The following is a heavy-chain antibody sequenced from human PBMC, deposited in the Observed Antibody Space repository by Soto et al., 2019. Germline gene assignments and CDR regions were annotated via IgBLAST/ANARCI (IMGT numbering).Heavy chain of an antibody. J-gene: IGHJ4*02. D-gene: IGHD1-26*01. CDR3: AKDRMGGSYQLGY. V-gene: IGHV3-23*01. CDR2: ISGSGGST. CDR1: GFTFSSYA. Sequence: AGGSLILSCAASGFTFSSYAMSWVRQAPGKGLEWVSAISGSGGSTYYADSVKGRFTISRDNSKNTLYLQMNSLRAEDTAVYYCAKDRMGGSYQLGYWGQGTLVTVSS.